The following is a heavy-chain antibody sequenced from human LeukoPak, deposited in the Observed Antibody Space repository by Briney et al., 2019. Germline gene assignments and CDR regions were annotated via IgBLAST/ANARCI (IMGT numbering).Heavy chain of an antibody. V-gene: IGHV4-39*01. CDR1: GGSISNYY. D-gene: IGHD1-26*01. CDR2: IYYSGST. J-gene: IGHJ3*02. Sequence: SETLSLTCNVSGGSISNYYWGWIRQPPGKGLEWIGSIYYSGSTYYNPSLKSRVTISVDTSKNQFSLKLSSVTAADTAVYYCARRPVVGAGSDAFDIWGQGTMVTVSS. CDR3: ARRPVVGAGSDAFDI.